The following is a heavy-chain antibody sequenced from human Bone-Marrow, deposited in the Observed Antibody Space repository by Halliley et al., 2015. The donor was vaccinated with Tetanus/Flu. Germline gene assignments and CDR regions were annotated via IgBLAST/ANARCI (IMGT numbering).Heavy chain of an antibody. CDR3: AAEYSSSSGRAFEI. CDR2: VDSGGSTK. V-gene: IGHV3-48*03. Sequence: SYVDSGGSTKNYADSVKGRFTISRDNAKKSLLLQMNSLRAEDMAVYYCAAEYSSSSGRAFEIWGQGTMVTVSS. J-gene: IGHJ3*02. D-gene: IGHD6-6*01.